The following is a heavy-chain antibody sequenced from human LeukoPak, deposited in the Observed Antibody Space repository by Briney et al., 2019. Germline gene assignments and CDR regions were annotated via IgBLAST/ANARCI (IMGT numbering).Heavy chain of an antibody. CDR1: GYTFTGYY. V-gene: IGHV1-2*02. CDR3: ATFWSGPTYFDY. J-gene: IGHJ4*02. CDR2: INPNSGGT. D-gene: IGHD3-3*01. Sequence: ASVKVSCKASGYTFTGYYMHWVRQAPGQGLEWMGWINPNSGGTNYARKFQGKVTMTRDTSISTAYMELSRLRSDDTAVYYCATFWSGPTYFDYWGQGTLVTVSS.